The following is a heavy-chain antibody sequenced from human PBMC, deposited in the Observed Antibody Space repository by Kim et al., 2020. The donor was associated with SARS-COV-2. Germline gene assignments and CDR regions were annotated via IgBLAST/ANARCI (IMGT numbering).Heavy chain of an antibody. CDR1: GGSISSGGYY. V-gene: IGHV4-31*03. J-gene: IGHJ4*02. CDR3: ATGIYCTNGVCYNDY. D-gene: IGHD2-8*01. CDR2: IYYSGST. Sequence: SETLSLTCTVSGGSISSGGYYWSWIRQHPGKGLEWIGYIYYSGSTYYNPSLKSRVTISVDTSKNQFSLKLSSVTAADTAVYYCATGIYCTNGVCYNDYWGQGTLVTVSS.